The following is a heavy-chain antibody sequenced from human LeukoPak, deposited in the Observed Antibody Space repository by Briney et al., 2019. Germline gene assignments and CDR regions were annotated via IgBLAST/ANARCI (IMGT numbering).Heavy chain of an antibody. J-gene: IGHJ4*02. CDR1: GGTFSSYA. Sequence: SVKVSCKASGGTFSSYAISWVRQAPGQGLEWMGGIISIFGTANYAQKFQGRVTITADESTSTAYMELSSLRSEDTAVYYCARARPGLLPHLTSYFDYWGQGTLVTVSS. D-gene: IGHD3-22*01. CDR2: IISIFGTA. CDR3: ARARPGLLPHLTSYFDY. V-gene: IGHV1-69*13.